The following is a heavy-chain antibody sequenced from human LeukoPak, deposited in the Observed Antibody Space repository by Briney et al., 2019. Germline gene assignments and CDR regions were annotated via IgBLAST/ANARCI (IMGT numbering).Heavy chain of an antibody. CDR2: MYPGDSDT. CDR1: GYNFTSSW. CDR3: ARLRSDAFDI. J-gene: IGHJ3*02. V-gene: IGHV5-51*01. Sequence: RGESLKISCKGSGYNFTSSWIGWVRQMPGKGLEWMGIMYPGDSDTGYSPSFQGHVTISSDKSISTAYLQWSSLKASDTAMYFCARLRSDAFDIWGQGTMVTVSS.